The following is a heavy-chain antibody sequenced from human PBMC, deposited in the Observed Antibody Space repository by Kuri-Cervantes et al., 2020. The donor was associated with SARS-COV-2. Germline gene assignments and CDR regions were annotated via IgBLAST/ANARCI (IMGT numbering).Heavy chain of an antibody. V-gene: IGHV4-59*08. J-gene: IGHJ6*02. Sequence: SETLSLTCTVSGGSISSYYWSWIRQPPGKGLEWIGYIYYSGSTNYNPSLKSRVTISVDTSKNQFSLKLSSVTAADTAVYYCARQFVGYSSSSANYYYYYGMDVWGQGTTVTVSS. CDR2: IYYSGST. D-gene: IGHD6-6*01. CDR3: ARQFVGYSSSSANYYYYYGMDV. CDR1: GGSISSYY.